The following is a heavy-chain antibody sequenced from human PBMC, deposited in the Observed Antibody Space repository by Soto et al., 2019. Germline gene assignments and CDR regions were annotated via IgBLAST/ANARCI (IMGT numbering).Heavy chain of an antibody. J-gene: IGHJ4*02. V-gene: IGHV4-61*01. D-gene: IGHD3-16*02. CDR1: GGSVSSGSYY. Sequence: PSETLSLTCTVSGGSVSSGSYYWSWIRQPPGKGLEWIGYIYYSGSTNYNPSLKSRVTISVDTSKNQFSLKLSSVTAADTAVYYCAREVGDYVWGSYRSTFYFDYWGQGTLVTVSS. CDR3: AREVGDYVWGSYRSTFYFDY. CDR2: IYYSGST.